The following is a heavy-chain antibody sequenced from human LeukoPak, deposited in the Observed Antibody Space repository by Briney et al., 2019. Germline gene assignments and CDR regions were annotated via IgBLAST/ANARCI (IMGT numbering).Heavy chain of an antibody. CDR3: AKCYYDSSGYYFGAFDI. CDR2: ISGSGGST. D-gene: IGHD3-22*01. CDR1: RFTFSNYA. Sequence: PGRSLRLSCAASRFTFSNYAMSWVHQAPGKGLEWVLAISGSGGSTYYADSVKGRFTISRDNSKKTLYLQMNSLRAEDTAGYYGAKCYYDSSGYYFGAFDIWGQGTMVTVSS. V-gene: IGHV3-23*01. J-gene: IGHJ3*02.